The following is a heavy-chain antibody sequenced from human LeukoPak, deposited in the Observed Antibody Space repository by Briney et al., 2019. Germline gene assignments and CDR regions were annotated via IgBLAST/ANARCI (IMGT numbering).Heavy chain of an antibody. J-gene: IGHJ4*02. Sequence: ASVKVSCKASGYTFNSYDINWVRQATGEGLEWMGWMNPTSGSTGYAQKFQGRVTMTRNISITTAYMELSSLRSEDTAVYYCARAKSGWSALDYWGQGTLVTVSS. D-gene: IGHD6-19*01. CDR2: MNPTSGST. V-gene: IGHV1-8*01. CDR3: ARAKSGWSALDY. CDR1: GYTFNSYD.